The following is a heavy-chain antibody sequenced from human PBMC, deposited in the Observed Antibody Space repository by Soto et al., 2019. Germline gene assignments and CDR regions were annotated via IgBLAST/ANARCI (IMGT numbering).Heavy chain of an antibody. Sequence: EVQLLESGGCLVQPGGSLRLSCAASGFTFSSYAMSWVRQAPGKGLEWVSAISGSGGSTYYADSVKGRCTISRDNSKNTRYLKMNSLRAEDTAVYYYAKDRDRLRGGYFDYWGQGTLVTVSS. J-gene: IGHJ4*02. CDR2: ISGSGGST. CDR1: GFTFSSYA. CDR3: AKDRDRLRGGYFDY. V-gene: IGHV3-23*01. D-gene: IGHD4-17*01.